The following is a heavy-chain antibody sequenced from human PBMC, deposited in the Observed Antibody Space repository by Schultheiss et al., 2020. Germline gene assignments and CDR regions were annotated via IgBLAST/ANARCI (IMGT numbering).Heavy chain of an antibody. CDR2: ISAYNGNT. Sequence: ASVKVSCKASGYTFTSYGISWVRQAPGQGLEWMGWISAYNGNTNYAQKLQGRVTMTTDTSTSTAYMELRSLRSDDTAVYYCARVQRATISKKPHYYGMDVWGQGTTVTVSS. V-gene: IGHV1-18*01. CDR1: GYTFTSYG. CDR3: ARVQRATISKKPHYYGMDV. J-gene: IGHJ6*02. D-gene: IGHD5-12*01.